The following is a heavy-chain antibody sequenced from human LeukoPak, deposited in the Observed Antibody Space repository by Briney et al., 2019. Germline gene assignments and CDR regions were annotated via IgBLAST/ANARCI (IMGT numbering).Heavy chain of an antibody. J-gene: IGHJ2*01. CDR1: GFTLSSYS. Sequence: RPGGSLRLSCAASGFTLSSYSTNWVRQAPGQGLEWVSVIYSGGSTYYADSVKGRFTISRDNSKNTLYLQMNSLRAEDTAVYYCARVGYSSGWYGQGWYFDLWGRGTLVTVSS. D-gene: IGHD6-19*01. V-gene: IGHV3-53*01. CDR3: ARVGYSSGWYGQGWYFDL. CDR2: IYSGGST.